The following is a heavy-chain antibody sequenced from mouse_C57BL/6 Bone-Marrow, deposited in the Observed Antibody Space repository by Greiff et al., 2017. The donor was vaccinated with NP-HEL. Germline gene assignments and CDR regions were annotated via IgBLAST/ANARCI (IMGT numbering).Heavy chain of an antibody. CDR1: GFTFSDYG. CDR3: ARLNYDYDRAWDY. Sequence: EVKLMESGGGLVQPGGSLKLSCAASGFTFSDYGMAWVRQAPRKGPEWVAFISNLAYSIYSADTVTGRFTISRENAKNTLYLEMSSLRSEDTAMYYCARLNYDYDRAWDYWGQGTSVTVSS. J-gene: IGHJ4*01. D-gene: IGHD2-4*01. V-gene: IGHV5-15*01. CDR2: ISNLAYSI.